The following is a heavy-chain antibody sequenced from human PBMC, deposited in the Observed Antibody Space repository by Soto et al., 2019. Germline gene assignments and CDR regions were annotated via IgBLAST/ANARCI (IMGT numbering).Heavy chain of an antibody. J-gene: IGHJ4*02. Sequence: QVQLVQSGAEVKKPESSVKVSCKAPGGTFSTYAISWVRQAPGQGLEWMGGIIPMFGTANYAQRFQDRVTITADESTNTVYMELRSLRSEHTAVYFCASGIQLWLRRINNGYSGWGQGTLVTVSS. CDR3: ASGIQLWLRRINNGYSG. CDR2: IIPMFGTA. V-gene: IGHV1-69*12. D-gene: IGHD5-18*01. CDR1: GGTFSTYA.